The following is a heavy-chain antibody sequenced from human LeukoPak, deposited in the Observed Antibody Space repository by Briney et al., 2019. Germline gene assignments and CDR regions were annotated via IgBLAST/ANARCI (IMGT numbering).Heavy chain of an antibody. CDR1: GGSISSGGYY. CDR2: IYPSGST. Sequence: SETLSLTCTVSGGSISSGGYYWSWIRQHPGKGLEWIGRIYPSGSTNCNPSLKSRLTLSVNTSKNQFSLKLNSVTAADTAVYYCAKDTRHGRDSWFDPWGQGTLVTVSS. J-gene: IGHJ5*02. V-gene: IGHV4-61*08. CDR3: AKDTRHGRDSWFDP.